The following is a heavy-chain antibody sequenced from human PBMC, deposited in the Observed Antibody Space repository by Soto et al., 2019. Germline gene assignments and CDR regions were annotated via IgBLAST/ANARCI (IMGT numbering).Heavy chain of an antibody. J-gene: IGHJ4*02. Sequence: GASVKVSCKASGYTFSNYYIHWVRQAPGQGLEWMGRINPSAGGTNYAQRFQGRVTMTRDTSTSTLYMELSSLRSDDTAVYYCARDGDFYESSGYYSIDYWGQGTLVTVSS. CDR2: INPSAGGT. V-gene: IGHV1-46*01. D-gene: IGHD3-22*01. CDR1: GYTFSNYY. CDR3: ARDGDFYESSGYYSIDY.